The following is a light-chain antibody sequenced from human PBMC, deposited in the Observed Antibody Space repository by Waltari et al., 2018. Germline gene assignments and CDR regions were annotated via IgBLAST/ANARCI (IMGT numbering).Light chain of an antibody. J-gene: IGLJ3*02. CDR1: SSAIGGYNY. CDR2: EVS. Sequence: QSALTQSASVSGSPGQSITISCTGTSSAIGGYNYFSWYQQHPGKAPKLMTHEVSKRPSGGSNRFSGSKSGNTASLTISGLQAEDEADYYCSSYTSTNTWVFGGGTKLTVL. CDR3: SSYTSTNTWV. V-gene: IGLV2-14*01.